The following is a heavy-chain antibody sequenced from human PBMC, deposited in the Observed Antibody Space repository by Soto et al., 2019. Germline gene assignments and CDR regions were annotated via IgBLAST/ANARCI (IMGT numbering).Heavy chain of an antibody. V-gene: IGHV3-33*01. Sequence: QVQLVESGGGVVQPGRSLRLSCAASGFTFSNYGMHWVRQAPGKGLEWVAVIWYDGSNKYYADSVQGRFTISRDNSKNTLYLQMNSLRVEDTAVYFCGRASSSGLYYFDYWGQGTLVTVSA. CDR2: IWYDGSNK. CDR3: GRASSSGLYYFDY. J-gene: IGHJ4*02. D-gene: IGHD6-19*01. CDR1: GFTFSNYG.